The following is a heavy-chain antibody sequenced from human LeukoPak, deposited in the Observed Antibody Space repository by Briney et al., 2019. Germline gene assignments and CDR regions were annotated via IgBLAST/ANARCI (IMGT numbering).Heavy chain of an antibody. D-gene: IGHD2-8*02. CDR1: GGSISDSTYY. Sequence: SETLSLTCTVSGGSISDSTYYSGWIRQPPGKGLEWIGSIYYSGSTYYNPSLKSPVTISVDTSKNQFSLNLSSVTAADTAVYFCARLGFCTVDRCLDDYWGQGVLVTVSS. CDR2: IYYSGST. J-gene: IGHJ4*02. CDR3: ARLGFCTVDRCLDDY. V-gene: IGHV4-39*07.